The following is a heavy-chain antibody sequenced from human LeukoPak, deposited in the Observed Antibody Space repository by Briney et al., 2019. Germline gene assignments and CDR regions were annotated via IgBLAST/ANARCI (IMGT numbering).Heavy chain of an antibody. V-gene: IGHV4-39*01. CDR2: IFYSGTT. D-gene: IGHD2-15*01. CDR1: GDSISGSNYY. J-gene: IGHJ4*02. Sequence: SETLSLTCTVSGDSISGSNYYWAWIRQPPGKGLEWIASIFYSGTTYYNPSLKSRVTISVDTSNNQFSLRLNSVTAADAAQYYCARILNSGAGCYRYWGQGTLVTVSS. CDR3: ARILNSGAGCYRY.